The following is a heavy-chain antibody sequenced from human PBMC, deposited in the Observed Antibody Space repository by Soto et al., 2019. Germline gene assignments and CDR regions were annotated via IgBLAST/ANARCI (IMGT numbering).Heavy chain of an antibody. D-gene: IGHD3-10*01. V-gene: IGHV1-8*02. Sequence: ASVKVSCKASGYTFNNYDIHWVRQAPGHGLEWMGWMNPNSGNTGYAQNFRGRVTMTQNTAIGTAYMELSSLRSDDTATYYCTRAYGAETFDFWGQGTRVTAPQ. CDR2: MNPNSGNT. CDR1: GYTFNNYD. J-gene: IGHJ5*01. CDR3: TRAYGAETFDF.